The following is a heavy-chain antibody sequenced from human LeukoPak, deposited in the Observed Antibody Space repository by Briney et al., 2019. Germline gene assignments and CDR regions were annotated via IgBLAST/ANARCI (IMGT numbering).Heavy chain of an antibody. Sequence: GGSLRLSCAASGFTVSSNYMSWVRQAPGKGLEWVSVIYSGGSTYYADSVQGRLTNSRENSKNTLYLQMNSLRAEDTAVYYCARGSKSPGSYYFDYWGQGTLVTVSS. J-gene: IGHJ4*02. D-gene: IGHD4-11*01. CDR3: ARGSKSPGSYYFDY. CDR2: IYSGGST. CDR1: GFTVSSNY. V-gene: IGHV3-53*01.